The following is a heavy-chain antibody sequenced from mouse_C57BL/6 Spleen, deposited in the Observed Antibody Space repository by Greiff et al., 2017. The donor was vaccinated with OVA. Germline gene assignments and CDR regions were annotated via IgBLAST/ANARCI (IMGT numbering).Heavy chain of an antibody. CDR3: AREPGKGDY. D-gene: IGHD4-1*01. J-gene: IGHJ2*01. CDR2: IDPSDSYT. Sequence: QVQLQQPGAELVMPGASVKLSCKASGYTFTSYWMHWVKQRPGQGLEWIGEIDPSDSYTNYNQKFKGKSTLTVDKSSSTAYMQLSSLTSEDSAVYYCAREPGKGDYWGQGTTLTVSS. CDR1: GYTFTSYW. V-gene: IGHV1-69*01.